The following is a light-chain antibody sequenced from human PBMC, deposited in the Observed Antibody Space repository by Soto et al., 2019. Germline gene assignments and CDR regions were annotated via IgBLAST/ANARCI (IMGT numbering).Light chain of an antibody. Sequence: QSALTQPASVSGSLGQSITISCTGTNSDVGGDNHVSWYQQHPDKAPKLIIYDVSNRPSVVSNRFSGSKSGNTASLTISGRQTEDEAHYYCSSYTSSTSLFGGGTQLTVL. CDR3: SSYTSSTSL. V-gene: IGLV2-14*03. CDR2: DVS. J-gene: IGLJ2*01. CDR1: NSDVGGDNH.